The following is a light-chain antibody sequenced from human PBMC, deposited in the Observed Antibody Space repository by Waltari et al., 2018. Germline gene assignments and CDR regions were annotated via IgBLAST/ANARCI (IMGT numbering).Light chain of an antibody. CDR3: CSYAGSGSWV. CDR2: EAS. V-gene: IGLV2-23*01. Sequence: QSALTQPASVSGFPGQSISISCIGTSRDVGPYNLVSWYQHHPGKAPKLIFFEASKRPSGVSNRFSGSKAANTASLIISGLQADDEADYYCCSYAGSGSWVFGGGTKVTVI. J-gene: IGLJ3*02. CDR1: SRDVGPYNL.